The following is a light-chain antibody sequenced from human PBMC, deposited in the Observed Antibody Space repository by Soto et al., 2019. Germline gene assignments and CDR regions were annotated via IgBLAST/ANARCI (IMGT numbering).Light chain of an antibody. Sequence: QSVLTQPPSVSGAPGQRVTISCTGSSSYIGAGYDVHWYQQLPGTAPQLLIYANTNRPSGVPDRFSGSKSGTSASLAITGLQAEDEADYYCPSYDDSLGGHVIFGGGTKLTVL. V-gene: IGLV1-40*01. J-gene: IGLJ2*01. CDR1: SSYIGAGYD. CDR2: ANT. CDR3: PSYDDSLGGHVI.